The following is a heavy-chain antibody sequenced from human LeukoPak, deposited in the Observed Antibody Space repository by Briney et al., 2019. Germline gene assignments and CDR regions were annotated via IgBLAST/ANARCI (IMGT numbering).Heavy chain of an antibody. V-gene: IGHV3-23*01. CDR1: GFTFSSYA. J-gene: IGHJ3*02. Sequence: GGSLRLSCAASGFTFSSYAMSWVRQAPGKGLEWVSAISGSGGSTYYADSVKGRFTISRDNSKNTLYLQMNSLRAEDTAVYYCAKAYDFWSGYSGDAFDIWGQGTMVTVSS. D-gene: IGHD3-3*01. CDR2: ISGSGGST. CDR3: AKAYDFWSGYSGDAFDI.